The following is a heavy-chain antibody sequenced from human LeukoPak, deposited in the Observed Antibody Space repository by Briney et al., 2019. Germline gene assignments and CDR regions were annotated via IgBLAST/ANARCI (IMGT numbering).Heavy chain of an antibody. CDR3: ARADYGDTAEYFQH. CDR2: ISSSSYI. D-gene: IGHD4-17*01. Sequence: KPGGSLRLSCAASGFTFSSYSMNWVRQAPGKGLEWVSSISSSSYIYYADSVKGRFTISRDNAKNSLYLQMNSLRAEDTAVYYCARADYGDTAEYFQHWGQGTLVTVSS. V-gene: IGHV3-21*01. CDR1: GFTFSSYS. J-gene: IGHJ1*01.